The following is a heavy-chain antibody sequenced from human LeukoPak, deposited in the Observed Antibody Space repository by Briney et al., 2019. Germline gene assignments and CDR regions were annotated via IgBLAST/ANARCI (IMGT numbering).Heavy chain of an antibody. CDR3: AKDKIQLWLLNGRMPWFDP. V-gene: IGHV3-30*02. CDR2: IRYDGSNK. D-gene: IGHD5-18*01. Sequence: GGSLRLSCAASGFTFSSYGMHWVRQAPGKGLEWVAFIRYDGSNKYHADSVKGRFTISRDNSKNTLYLQMNSLRTEDTAVYYCAKDKIQLWLLNGRMPWFDPWGQGTLVTVSS. J-gene: IGHJ5*02. CDR1: GFTFSSYG.